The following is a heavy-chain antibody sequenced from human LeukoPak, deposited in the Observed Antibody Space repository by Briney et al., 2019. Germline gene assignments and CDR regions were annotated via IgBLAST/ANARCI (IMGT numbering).Heavy chain of an antibody. J-gene: IGHJ5*02. Sequence: ASVTVSFKCSGYTFTSYAMHWVRQGRGQRLEWMGCINAGNGNTKYSQKFQGRVTITRDTSASTAYMELSSLRSEDTAVYYCARGRITIFGVVIILQNWFDPWGQGTLVTVSS. CDR1: GYTFTSYA. V-gene: IGHV1-3*01. CDR3: ARGRITIFGVVIILQNWFDP. CDR2: INAGNGNT. D-gene: IGHD3-3*01.